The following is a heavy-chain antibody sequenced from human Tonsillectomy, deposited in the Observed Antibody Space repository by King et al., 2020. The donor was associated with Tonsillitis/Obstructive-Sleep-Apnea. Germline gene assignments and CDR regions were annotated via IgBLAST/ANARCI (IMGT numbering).Heavy chain of an antibody. Sequence: VQLVESGGGVVQPGRSLRLSCAASGFTFSSYVIHWVRQAPGKGLEWVAVISYDGSNKYYADSVKGRFTISRDNSKNTLYMQMNSLRADDTAVYYCATPGGSNWYVWNYWGQGTLVTVSS. CDR3: ATPGGSNWYVWNY. CDR2: ISYDGSNK. D-gene: IGHD6-13*01. V-gene: IGHV3-30*04. J-gene: IGHJ4*02. CDR1: GFTFSSYV.